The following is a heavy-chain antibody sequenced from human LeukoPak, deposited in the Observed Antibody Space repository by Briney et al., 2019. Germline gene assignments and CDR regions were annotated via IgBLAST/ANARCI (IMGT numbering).Heavy chain of an antibody. CDR2: IKQDGSEK. D-gene: IGHD1-26*01. V-gene: IGHV3-7*01. Sequence: GGSLRLSCAASGFTFSSYWMSWVRKAPGKGLEWVANIKQDGSEKYYVDSVKGRFTISRDNAKNSLYLQMNSLRAEDTAVYYCARGSGGASYYFDYWGQGTLVTVSS. CDR1: GFTFSSYW. CDR3: ARGSGGASYYFDY. J-gene: IGHJ4*02.